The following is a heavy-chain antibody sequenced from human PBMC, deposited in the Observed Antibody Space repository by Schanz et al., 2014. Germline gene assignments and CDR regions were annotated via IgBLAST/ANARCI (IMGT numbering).Heavy chain of an antibody. V-gene: IGHV4-39*01. D-gene: IGHD6-19*01. J-gene: IGHJ4*02. CDR3: ARHGPLAGIPLDY. CDR1: GGSINSNSYY. CDR2: VFYTGTT. Sequence: QLQLQESGPGLVKPSETLSLICSVSGGSINSNSYYWGWIRQPPGKGLEWIGNVFYTGTTYTNPPLRGPPPLSVNHSNNQSSRNLTSVTAADTAVYFCARHGPLAGIPLDYWGRGTLVTVSS.